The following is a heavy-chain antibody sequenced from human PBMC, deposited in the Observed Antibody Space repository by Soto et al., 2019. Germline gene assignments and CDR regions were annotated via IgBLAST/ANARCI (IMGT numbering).Heavy chain of an antibody. D-gene: IGHD6-13*01. Sequence: GGSLRLSCAASGFTFSSYEMNWVRQAPGKGLEWVSYISSSGDTIYYADSVKGRFTISRDNAKNSLYLQMNSLRAEDTAVYYCAREQTAAAGSPLYYYYYGMHVWGQGTTVTVSS. J-gene: IGHJ6*02. CDR3: AREQTAAAGSPLYYYYYGMHV. CDR1: GFTFSSYE. V-gene: IGHV3-48*03. CDR2: ISSSGDTI.